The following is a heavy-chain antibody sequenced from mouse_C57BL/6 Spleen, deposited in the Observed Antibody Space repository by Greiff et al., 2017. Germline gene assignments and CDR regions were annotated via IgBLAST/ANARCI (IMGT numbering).Heavy chain of an antibody. Sequence: EVKLMESGGGLVQPGGSLKLSCAASGFTFSDYGMAWVRQAPRKGPEWVAFISNLAYSIYYADTVTGRFTISRENAKNTLYLEMSSLRSEDTAMYYCARRGDEGMDYWGQGTSVTVSS. V-gene: IGHV5-15*01. CDR1: GFTFSDYG. CDR3: ARRGDEGMDY. CDR2: ISNLAYSI. J-gene: IGHJ4*01.